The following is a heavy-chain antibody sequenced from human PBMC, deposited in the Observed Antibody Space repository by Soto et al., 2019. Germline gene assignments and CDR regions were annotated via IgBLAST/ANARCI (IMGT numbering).Heavy chain of an antibody. Sequence: SVKVACKASGDTFSIYTISWVRQAPGQGLEWMGRVIPIFDITSYTQRFQGRVTITADKSTTTVYMELSSLRSEDTAVYYCARDRDNSNWPNFDFWGQGTLVTVSS. V-gene: IGHV1-69*02. CDR3: ARDRDNSNWPNFDF. CDR2: VIPIFDIT. J-gene: IGHJ4*02. D-gene: IGHD6-13*01. CDR1: GDTFSIYT.